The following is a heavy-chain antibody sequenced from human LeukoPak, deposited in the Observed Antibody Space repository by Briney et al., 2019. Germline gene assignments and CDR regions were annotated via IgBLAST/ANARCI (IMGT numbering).Heavy chain of an antibody. D-gene: IGHD6-6*01. CDR2: IYYSGST. CDR3: ARSYSSSSHYYYYYMDV. Sequence: PSETLSLTCTVSGGSISSSSYYWGWIRQPPGKGLEWIGSIYYSGSTYYNPSLKSRVTISVDTSKNQFSLKLSSATAADTAVYYCARSYSSSSHYYYYYMDVWGKGTTVTVSS. J-gene: IGHJ6*03. CDR1: GGSISSSSYY. V-gene: IGHV4-39*01.